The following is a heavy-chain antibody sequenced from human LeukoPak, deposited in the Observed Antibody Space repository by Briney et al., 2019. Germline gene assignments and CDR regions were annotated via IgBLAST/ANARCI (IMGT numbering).Heavy chain of an antibody. V-gene: IGHV1-2*06. Sequence: ASVKVSCKVVAYDFTGYYIHWVRQAPGQGPEWVGRLNPNTGHAVYAFKFQGRVTITRDTSSNTAYMEVTRLTSDDTAVYYCAKGSLPDYWGQGTLVTVSS. J-gene: IGHJ4*02. CDR2: LNPNTGHA. CDR3: AKGSLPDY. CDR1: AYDFTGYY.